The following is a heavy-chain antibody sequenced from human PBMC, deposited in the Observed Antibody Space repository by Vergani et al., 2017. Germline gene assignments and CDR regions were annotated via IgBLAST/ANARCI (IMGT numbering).Heavy chain of an antibody. J-gene: IGHJ4*02. CDR1: GGPFSSYT. D-gene: IGHD3-22*01. V-gene: IGHV1-69*08. Sequence: QVQLVQSGAEVKKPGSSVKASCKASGGPFSSYTISWVRQAPGQGLEWMGRIIPILGIANYAQKFQGRVTITADKSTSTAYMELSSLRSEDTAVYYCARDHYDSSGYYYWGQGTLVTVSS. CDR2: IIPILGIA. CDR3: ARDHYDSSGYYY.